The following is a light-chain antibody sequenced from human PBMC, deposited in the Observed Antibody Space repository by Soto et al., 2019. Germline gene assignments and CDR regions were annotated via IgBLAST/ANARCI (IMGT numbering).Light chain of an antibody. V-gene: IGKV3-20*01. CDR2: GAS. CDR1: QSVSSIY. Sequence: EIVLTPSPGTLSLSPGERATLSCSASQSVSSIYLGWYQQKPGQAPRLLMYGASSRATGIPERFSGSGSGTDFTLTISRLEPEDFAVYYCQQYGSSPRTFGQGTKVDI. J-gene: IGKJ1*01. CDR3: QQYGSSPRT.